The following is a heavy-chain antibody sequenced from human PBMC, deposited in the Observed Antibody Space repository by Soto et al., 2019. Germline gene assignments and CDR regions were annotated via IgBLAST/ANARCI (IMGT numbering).Heavy chain of an antibody. J-gene: IGHJ4*01. CDR1: GVGLSTYA. V-gene: IGHV3-23*01. D-gene: IGHD2-21*02. Sequence: EVQLLESGGGFVQPGGSLRLSCTASGVGLSTYAISWVRQAPGKGLEWVSVISGNSGKTDYADSVKGRFSISRDKSKNVVSVQMNLLIAEDTAFYYGALLSACVVCYYPSDYWGHGTLVNVAS. CDR3: ALLSACVVCYYPSDY. CDR2: ISGNSGKT.